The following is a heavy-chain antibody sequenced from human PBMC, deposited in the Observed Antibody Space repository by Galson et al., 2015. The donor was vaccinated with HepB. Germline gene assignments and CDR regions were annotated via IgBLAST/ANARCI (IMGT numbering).Heavy chain of an antibody. Sequence: SLRLSCAASGFTFSNYWMHWVRQAPGKGLVWVSRINGDGSRTSYADSVKGRFTISRDNARNTLYLQINSLRAEDTAVYYCATDGVETRFFFWGRGTLVTVSS. CDR3: ATDGVETRFFF. J-gene: IGHJ4*02. D-gene: IGHD4-23*01. CDR1: GFTFSNYW. CDR2: INGDGSRT. V-gene: IGHV3-74*01.